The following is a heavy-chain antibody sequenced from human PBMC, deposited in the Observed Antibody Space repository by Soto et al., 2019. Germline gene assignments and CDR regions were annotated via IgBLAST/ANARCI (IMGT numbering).Heavy chain of an antibody. D-gene: IGHD4-17*01. CDR3: AKDRCPPYGDYSSLDY. CDR2: ISGSGGST. J-gene: IGHJ4*02. V-gene: IGHV3-23*01. CDR1: GFTFSSYA. Sequence: EVQLLESGGGLVQPGGSLRLSCAASGFTFSSYAMSWVRQAPGKGLEWVSAISGSGGSTYYADSVKGRFTISRDNSKNTLYLQMNSLRAEDTAVYYCAKDRCPPYGDYSSLDYWGQGTLVPVSS.